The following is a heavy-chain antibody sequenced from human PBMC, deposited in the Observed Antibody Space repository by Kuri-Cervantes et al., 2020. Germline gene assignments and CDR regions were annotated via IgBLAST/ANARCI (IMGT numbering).Heavy chain of an antibody. D-gene: IGHD1-26*01. V-gene: IGHV3-11*01. CDR2: ISSSGSTI. J-gene: IGHJ3*02. CDR1: GFTFSDYY. Sequence: GESLKISCAAPGFTFSDYYMSWIRQAPGKGLEWVSYISSSGSTIYYADSVKGRFTISRDNAKNSLYLQMNSLRAEDTAVYYCARVKLVVGGSHVGNAFDIWGQGTMVTVSS. CDR3: ARVKLVVGGSHVGNAFDI.